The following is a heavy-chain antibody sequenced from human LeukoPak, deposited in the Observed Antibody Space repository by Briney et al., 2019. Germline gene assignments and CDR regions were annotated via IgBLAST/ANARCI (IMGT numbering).Heavy chain of an antibody. CDR2: IRYDGSNK. J-gene: IGHJ1*01. D-gene: IGHD2-15*01. Sequence: GGSRRLSCAASGFTFSSYGMHWVRQAPGKGLEGGAFIRYDGSNKYYADSVRGRFTISRDNSKNTLYLQMNSLRAEDTAVYYCAKDPSSGARWKYFQHWGQGTLVTVSS. V-gene: IGHV3-30*02. CDR1: GFTFSSYG. CDR3: AKDPSSGARWKYFQH.